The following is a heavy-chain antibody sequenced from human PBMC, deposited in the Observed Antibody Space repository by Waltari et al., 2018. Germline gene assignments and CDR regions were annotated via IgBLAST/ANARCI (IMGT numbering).Heavy chain of an antibody. D-gene: IGHD4-17*01. CDR3: ARGDYGEYYYGMDV. Sequence: QVQLVQSGAEVKKPGASVKVSCKASGYTFTSSAMHWVRQAPGQRLEWMGWINAGNGNTKYSQKFQGRVTITRDTSASTAYMELSSLRSEDTAVYYCARGDYGEYYYGMDVWGQGTTVTVSS. J-gene: IGHJ6*02. CDR1: GYTFTSSA. V-gene: IGHV1-3*01. CDR2: INAGNGNT.